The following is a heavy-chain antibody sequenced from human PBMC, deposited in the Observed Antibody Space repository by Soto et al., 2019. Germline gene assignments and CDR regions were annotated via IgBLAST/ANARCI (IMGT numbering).Heavy chain of an antibody. D-gene: IGHD3-10*01. CDR1: GFTFSSYG. Sequence: PGGSLRLSCAASGFTFSSYGMHWVRQAPGKGLEWVAVISYDGSNKYYADSVKGRFTISRDNSKNTLYLQMNSLRAEDTAVYYCEAYYYGSGSYQGIDYWGQGTLVTVAS. CDR2: ISYDGSNK. CDR3: EAYYYGSGSYQGIDY. V-gene: IGHV3-30*03. J-gene: IGHJ4*02.